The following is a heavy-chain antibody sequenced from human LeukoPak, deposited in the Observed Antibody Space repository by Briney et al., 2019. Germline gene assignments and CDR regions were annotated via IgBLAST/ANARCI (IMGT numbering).Heavy chain of an antibody. CDR2: IYSVGST. CDR1: GFTVSNNY. Sequence: GGSLRLSCAASGFTVSNNYMGWVRQAPAKGLEWVSVIYSVGSTCYADSVRGGFTISRDNSKNTLYLQMNSLRVEDTAVYYCAGSLAYCGGDCRLGDYWGQGTLVTVSS. J-gene: IGHJ4*02. D-gene: IGHD2-21*02. CDR3: AGSLAYCGGDCRLGDY. V-gene: IGHV3-66*01.